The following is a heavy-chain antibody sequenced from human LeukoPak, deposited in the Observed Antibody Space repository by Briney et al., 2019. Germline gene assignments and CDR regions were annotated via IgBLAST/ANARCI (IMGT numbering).Heavy chain of an antibody. CDR3: ARVPGSDWFFDY. J-gene: IGHJ4*02. V-gene: IGHV4-59*01. Sequence: SETLSLTCTVPDGSISSYYWSWIRQPPGKGLEWIGYIYYSGSTNYNPSLKSRVTISVDTSKNQFSLKLDSVIAADTAVYYCARVPGSDWFFDYWGQGTLVTVSS. CDR2: IYYSGST. CDR1: DGSISSYY. D-gene: IGHD6-19*01.